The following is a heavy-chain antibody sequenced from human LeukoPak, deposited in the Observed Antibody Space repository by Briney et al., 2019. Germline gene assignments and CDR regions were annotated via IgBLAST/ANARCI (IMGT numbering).Heavy chain of an antibody. CDR1: GYTFTSYY. V-gene: IGHV1-46*01. D-gene: IGHD6-13*01. Sequence: ASVKVSCKASGYTFTSYYMDWVRQAPGQGLEWMGKINPSGGSTSYAQKFQGRVTMTRDMSTSTVYMELSSLRSEDTAVYYCARCYGSSSWLECWFDPWGQGTLVTVSS. CDR3: ARCYGSSSWLECWFDP. J-gene: IGHJ5*02. CDR2: INPSGGST.